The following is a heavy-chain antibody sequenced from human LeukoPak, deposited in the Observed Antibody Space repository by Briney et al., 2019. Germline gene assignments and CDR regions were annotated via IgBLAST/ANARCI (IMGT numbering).Heavy chain of an antibody. CDR3: ARESSYGPDY. CDR2: INSDGSST. J-gene: IGHJ4*02. V-gene: IGHV3-74*01. CDR1: GSTFSSYC. Sequence: GGSLRLSCAASGSTFSSYCMHWVRQAPGKGLVWVSRINSDGSSTSYANSVKGRFTISRDNAKNTLYLQMNSLRAEDTAVYYCARESSYGPDYWGQGTLVTVSS. D-gene: IGHD5-18*01.